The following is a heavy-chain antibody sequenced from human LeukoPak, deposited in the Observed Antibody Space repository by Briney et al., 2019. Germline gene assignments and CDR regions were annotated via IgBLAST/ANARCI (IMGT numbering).Heavy chain of an antibody. CDR1: GYTFTSYG. Sequence: ASVKVSCKASGYTFTSYGISWVRQAPGQGLGWIGWISAYNGNTNYAQKLQGRVTMTTDTSTSTAYMELRSLRSDDTAVYYCARDYGRDSNYWFDPWGQGTLVTVSS. D-gene: IGHD4-11*01. J-gene: IGHJ5*02. CDR3: ARDYGRDSNYWFDP. CDR2: ISAYNGNT. V-gene: IGHV1-18*01.